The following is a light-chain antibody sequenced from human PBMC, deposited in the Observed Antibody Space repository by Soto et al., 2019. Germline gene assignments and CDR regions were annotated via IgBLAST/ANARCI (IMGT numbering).Light chain of an antibody. V-gene: IGKV1-27*01. J-gene: IGKJ1*01. CDR2: AAS. Sequence: IQMTHSPSSLSASVGDRVTITCXASQGISNYLAWYQQKPGKVPKLLIYAASTLQSGVPSRFSGSGSGTDFTLTISSLQPEDVATYYCQKYNSAPWTFGQGTKVDIK. CDR1: QGISNY. CDR3: QKYNSAPWT.